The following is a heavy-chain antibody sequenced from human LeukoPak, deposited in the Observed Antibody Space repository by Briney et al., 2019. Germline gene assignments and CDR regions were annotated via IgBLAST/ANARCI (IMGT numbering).Heavy chain of an antibody. CDR3: ARGATIFLSYFDY. CDR2: ISYDGSNK. V-gene: IGHV3-30-3*01. Sequence: GGSLRLSCAASGFTFSSYAMHWVRQAPGKGLEWVAVISYDGSNKYYADSVKGRFTISRDNSKNTLYLQMNSLRAEDTAVYYCARGATIFLSYFDYWGQGTLVTVSS. CDR1: GFTFSSYA. D-gene: IGHD3-3*01. J-gene: IGHJ4*02.